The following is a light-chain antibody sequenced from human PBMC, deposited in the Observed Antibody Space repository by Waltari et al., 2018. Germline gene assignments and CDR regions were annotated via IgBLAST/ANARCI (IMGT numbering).Light chain of an antibody. CDR3: QHRYNWPRT. CDR1: QSISNN. CDR2: DAS. J-gene: IGKJ1*01. V-gene: IGKV3-11*01. Sequence: ILLTQSPVILSVSPGGRATLSCRASQSISNNLAWYQQKPGQAPRLLIYDASNRATGIHARFSGSGSGTDFTLTIASLEPEDLAVYYCQHRYNWPRTFGQGTKVEIK.